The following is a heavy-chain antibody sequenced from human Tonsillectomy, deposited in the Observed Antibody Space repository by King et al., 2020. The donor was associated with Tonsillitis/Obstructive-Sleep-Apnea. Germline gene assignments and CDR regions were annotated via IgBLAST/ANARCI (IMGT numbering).Heavy chain of an antibody. CDR1: GGSFSGYY. J-gene: IGHJ6*03. CDR3: ARGAVADHTDMDV. D-gene: IGHD4-23*01. CDR2: INHSGST. V-gene: IGHV4-34*01. Sequence: VQLQQWGAGLLKPSETLSLTCAVYGGSFSGYYWSWIRQPQGKGLEWIGEINHSGSTNYNPSLKSRVTISVDTSKNQFSLKLSSVTAADTAVYYCARGAVADHTDMDVWGKGTTVTVSS.